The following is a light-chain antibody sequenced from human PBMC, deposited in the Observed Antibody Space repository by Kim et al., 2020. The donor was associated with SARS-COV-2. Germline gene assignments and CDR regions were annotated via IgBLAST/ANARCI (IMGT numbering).Light chain of an antibody. V-gene: IGKV3-15*01. CDR3: QQYNNWPLT. Sequence: ESPGERATRSCRASQSVSSNLAWYQQKPGQAPRLLIYGASTRATGIPARFSGSGSGTEFTLTISSLQSEDFAVYYCQQYNNWPLTFGQGTKVDIK. CDR1: QSVSSN. J-gene: IGKJ1*01. CDR2: GAS.